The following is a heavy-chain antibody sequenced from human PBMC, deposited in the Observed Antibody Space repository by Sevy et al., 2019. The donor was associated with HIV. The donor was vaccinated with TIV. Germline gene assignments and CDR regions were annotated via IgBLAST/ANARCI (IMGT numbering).Heavy chain of an antibody. CDR3: ARDGDIVVVPAATNTYYYGMDV. Sequence: ASVKVSCKAYGYTFTSYGISWVRQAPGQGLEWMGWISAYNGNTNYAQKLQGRVTMTTDTSTSTAYMELRSLRSDDTAVYYCARDGDIVVVPAATNTYYYGMDVWGQGTTVTVSS. D-gene: IGHD2-2*01. CDR1: GYTFTSYG. V-gene: IGHV1-18*01. J-gene: IGHJ6*02. CDR2: ISAYNGNT.